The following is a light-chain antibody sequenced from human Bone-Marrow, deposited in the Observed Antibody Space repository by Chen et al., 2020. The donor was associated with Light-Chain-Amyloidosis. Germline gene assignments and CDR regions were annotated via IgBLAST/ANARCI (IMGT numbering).Light chain of an antibody. J-gene: IGLJ3*02. CDR3: QVWDRSSDRPV. CDR1: NIGSTS. Sequence: SYVLTQPSSVSVAPGQTATIACGGNNIGSTSVHWYQQTPGQAPLLVVYDDSDRPSGIPERLSGAKSGNTATLTISRGEAGDEADDYCQVWDRSSDRPVFGGGTKLTVL. V-gene: IGLV3-21*02. CDR2: DDS.